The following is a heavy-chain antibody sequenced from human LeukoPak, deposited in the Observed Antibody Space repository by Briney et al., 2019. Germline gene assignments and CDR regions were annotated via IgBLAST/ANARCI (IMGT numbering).Heavy chain of an antibody. CDR3: ARDHDNYYDSSGYYVDY. V-gene: IGHV1-69*04. CDR2: IIPILGIA. D-gene: IGHD3-22*01. CDR1: GGTFSSYA. Sequence: GASVKVSCKASGGTFSSYAISWVRQAPGQGLEWMGRIIPILGIANYAQKFRGRVTITADKSTSTAYMELSSLRSENTAVYYCARDHDNYYDSSGYYVDYWGQGTLVTVSS. J-gene: IGHJ4*02.